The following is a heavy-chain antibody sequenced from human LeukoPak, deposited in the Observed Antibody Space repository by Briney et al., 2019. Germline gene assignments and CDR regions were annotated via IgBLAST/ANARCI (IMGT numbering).Heavy chain of an antibody. CDR2: IYYSGST. V-gene: IGHV4-31*03. D-gene: IGHD5-12*01. Sequence: SETLSLTCTVSGDSISSGGNYWSWLRQHPGKGLEWIGYIYYSGSTYYNPSLKSRLTISVDTSKNQFSLKLSSVTAPDTAVYYCARWGNSGYASGYFDYWGQGTLVTVSS. CDR3: ARWGNSGYASGYFDY. CDR1: GDSISSGGNY. J-gene: IGHJ4*02.